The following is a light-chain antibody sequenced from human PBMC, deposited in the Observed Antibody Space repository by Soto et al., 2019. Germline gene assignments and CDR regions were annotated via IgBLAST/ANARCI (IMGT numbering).Light chain of an antibody. CDR3: QQRSSWPPT. CDR1: QSVSSY. J-gene: IGKJ4*01. CDR2: DAS. V-gene: IGKV3-11*01. Sequence: DIVMTQSPATLSVSPGDRATLSCRASQSVSSYLAWYQHKPGQAPRLLIYDASNRATGIPARFSGSGSGTDFTLTISSLEPEDFAVYYCQQRSSWPPTFGGGTKVDI.